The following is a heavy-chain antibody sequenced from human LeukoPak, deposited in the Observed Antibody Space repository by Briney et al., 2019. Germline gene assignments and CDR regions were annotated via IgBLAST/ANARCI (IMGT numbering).Heavy chain of an antibody. V-gene: IGHV4-39*07. D-gene: IGHD4-17*01. Sequence: PSETLSLTCTVSGGSISSSSYYWGWIRQPPGKGLEWIGSIYYSGSTYYNPSLKSRVTISVDTSKNQFSLKLSSVTAADTAVYYCAGYGDYVARWYFDLWGRGTLVTVSS. CDR2: IYYSGST. CDR3: AGYGDYVARWYFDL. CDR1: GGSISSSSYY. J-gene: IGHJ2*01.